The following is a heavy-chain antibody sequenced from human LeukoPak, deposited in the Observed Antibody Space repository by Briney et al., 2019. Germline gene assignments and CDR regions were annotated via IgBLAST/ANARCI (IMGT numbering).Heavy chain of an antibody. CDR3: TRGRNGYDTASDY. V-gene: IGHV3-49*04. D-gene: IGHD5-12*01. J-gene: IGHJ4*02. Sequence: GGSLRLSCTASGFTFGDYAMTWVRQAPGKGLEWVGFIRSKTYGGTTEYTASVKGGFTISRDDSKSIAYLQMNSLKTEDTAVYYCTRGRNGYDTASDYWGQGILVTVSS. CDR1: GFTFGDYA. CDR2: IRSKTYGGTT.